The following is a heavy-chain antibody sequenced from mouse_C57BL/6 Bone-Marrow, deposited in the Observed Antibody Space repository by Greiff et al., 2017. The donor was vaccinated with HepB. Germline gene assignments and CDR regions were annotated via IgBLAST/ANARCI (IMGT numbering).Heavy chain of an antibody. CDR1: GYTFTSYW. D-gene: IGHD2-1*01. Sequence: VQLQQPGAELVRPGSSVKLSCKASGYTFTSYWMDWVKQRPGQGLEWIGNIYPSDSETHYNQKFKDKATLTVDKSSSTAYMQLSSLTSEDSAVYYCARHYDNYEGFAYWGQGTLVTVSA. CDR3: ARHYDNYEGFAY. V-gene: IGHV1-61*01. J-gene: IGHJ3*01. CDR2: IYPSDSET.